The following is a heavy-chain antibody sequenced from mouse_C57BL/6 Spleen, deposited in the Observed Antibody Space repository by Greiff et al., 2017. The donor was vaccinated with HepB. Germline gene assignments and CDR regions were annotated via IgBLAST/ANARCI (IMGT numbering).Heavy chain of an antibody. CDR2: IDPSDSYT. CDR1: GYTFTSYW. J-gene: IGHJ2*01. D-gene: IGHD1-1*01. Sequence: VQLQQPGAELVKPGASVKLSCKASGYTFTSYWMQWVKQRPGQGLEWIGEIDPSDSYTNYNQKFKGKATLTVDTSSSTAYMQLSSLTSEDSAVYYCAKGSYGYFDYWGQGTTLTVSS. CDR3: AKGSYGYFDY. V-gene: IGHV1-50*01.